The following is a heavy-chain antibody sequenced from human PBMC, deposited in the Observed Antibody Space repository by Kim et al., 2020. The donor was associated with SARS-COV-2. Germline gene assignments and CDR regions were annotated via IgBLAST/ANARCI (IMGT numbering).Heavy chain of an antibody. CDR1: GYTFTSYA. D-gene: IGHD6-13*01. J-gene: IGHJ6*02. V-gene: IGHV7-4-1*02. CDR3: ARVISSWHGVYYYYYGMDV. Sequence: ASVKVSCKASGYTFTSYAMNWVRQAPGQGLEWMGWINTNTGNPTYAQGFTGRFVFSLDTSVSTAYLQISSLKAEDTAVYYCARVISSWHGVYYYYYGMDVWGQGTTVTVSS. CDR2: INTNTGNP.